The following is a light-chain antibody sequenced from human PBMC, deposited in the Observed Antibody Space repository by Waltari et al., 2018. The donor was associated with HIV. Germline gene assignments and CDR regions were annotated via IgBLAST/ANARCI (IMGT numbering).Light chain of an antibody. V-gene: IGLV2-14*01. CDR3: TSYISSSTPV. CDR1: SSDLTYYNS. Sequence: SALTQPASVSGSPGQSITISCTGTSSDLTYYNSVSWYQHHPGKAPKVIIYDVSNRPSGVAHRFSGSKSGHTASRTISGLQAEDEADYFCTSYISSSTPVFGGGTKLTVL. J-gene: IGLJ3*02. CDR2: DVS.